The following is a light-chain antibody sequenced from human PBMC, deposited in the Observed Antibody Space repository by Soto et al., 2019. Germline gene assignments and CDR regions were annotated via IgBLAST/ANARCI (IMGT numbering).Light chain of an antibody. V-gene: IGKV3-11*01. CDR2: KAS. Sequence: EIVLTQSPATLSLSPGERATLSCRASQNVYTYLVWYQQKPGQAPRLLIYKASSRATGIPARFSGSGSGTDFTLTISSLEPEDFAVYYCQQRLNWPLTFGGGTKVEIK. J-gene: IGKJ4*01. CDR1: QNVYTY. CDR3: QQRLNWPLT.